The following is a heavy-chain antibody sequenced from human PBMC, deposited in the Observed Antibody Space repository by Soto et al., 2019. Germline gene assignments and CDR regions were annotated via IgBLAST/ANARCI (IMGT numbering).Heavy chain of an antibody. CDR2: TYFRSKWYN. V-gene: IGHV6-1*01. CDR3: AKGANLGPKTGYAVDP. Sequence: PSQTLSLTCAISGDSVSSNTASWNWIRQSPSRGLEWLGRTYFRSKWYNDYAVSVKSRIIINPDTSNNRFSLQLNSVTPEDTAVYFCAKGANLGPKTGYAVDPWGQGIMVTVSS. CDR1: GDSVSSNTAS. D-gene: IGHD5-12*01. J-gene: IGHJ5*02.